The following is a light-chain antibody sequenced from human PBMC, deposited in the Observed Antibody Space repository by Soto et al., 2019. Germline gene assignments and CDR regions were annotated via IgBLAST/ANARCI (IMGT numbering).Light chain of an antibody. CDR3: QQYGASPWT. Sequence: EVELTQSPGTLSLSPGERATPSCRASQSVSSSHLARYQQKRGQAPRVLHYDTSTRDTGIPERLSGSGSETDFTLTISILEPEYFAVYHCQQYGASPWTFGQGTKVDSK. V-gene: IGKV3-20*01. CDR2: DTS. CDR1: QSVSSSH. J-gene: IGKJ1*01.